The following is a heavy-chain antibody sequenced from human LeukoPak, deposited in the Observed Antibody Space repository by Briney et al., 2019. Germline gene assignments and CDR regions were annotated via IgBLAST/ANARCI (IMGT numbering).Heavy chain of an antibody. CDR3: ARSTDGYSGNYYSG. Sequence: ASVKVSCKASGYTFTTYYLRWVRQAPGHALEWMGIINPSSGSTTYAQKFQGRVTMTRDTSTSTVYMELSSLRSDDTAVYYCARSTDGYSGNYYSGWGPGTTVTVSS. V-gene: IGHV1-46*01. CDR1: GYTFTTYY. CDR2: INPSSGST. D-gene: IGHD5-24*01. J-gene: IGHJ6*02.